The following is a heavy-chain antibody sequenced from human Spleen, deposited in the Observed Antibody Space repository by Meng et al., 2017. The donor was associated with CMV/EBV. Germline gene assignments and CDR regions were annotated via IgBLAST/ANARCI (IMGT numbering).Heavy chain of an antibody. V-gene: IGHV4-39*01. CDR2: VSYSGYP. CDR1: GGSIRSSSFY. Sequence: SETLSLTCTVSGGSIRSSSFYWGWIRQPPGKGLEWIGTVSYSGYPYYNPSLKSRVSISADASKNLFSLNLSPVTAADTAVYYCARHHVEMASRVSDYWGQGTLVTVSS. J-gene: IGHJ4*02. D-gene: IGHD5-24*01. CDR3: ARHHVEMASRVSDY.